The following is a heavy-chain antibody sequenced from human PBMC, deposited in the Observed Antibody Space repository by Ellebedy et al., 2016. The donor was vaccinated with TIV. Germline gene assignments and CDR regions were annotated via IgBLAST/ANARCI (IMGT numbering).Heavy chain of an antibody. V-gene: IGHV3-23*01. CDR1: GFTFSTYA. CDR3: AKSHDSSGYHYVGAFDI. D-gene: IGHD3-22*01. CDR2: ISGSGGDT. Sequence: GGSPRLSCAASGFTFSTYAMSWVRQTPGKGLEWVSVISGSGGDTSYTDSVKGRFAIYRDNAKNTLYLQMDSLRAEDTAIYYCAKSHDSSGYHYVGAFDIWGLGTKVTASS. J-gene: IGHJ3*02.